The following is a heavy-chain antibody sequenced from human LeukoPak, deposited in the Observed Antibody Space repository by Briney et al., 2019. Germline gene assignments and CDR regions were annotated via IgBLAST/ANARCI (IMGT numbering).Heavy chain of an antibody. CDR1: GFTFSDAW. CDR2: INWNGGST. D-gene: IGHD5-18*01. V-gene: IGHV3-20*04. Sequence: PGGSLRLSCAASGFTFSDAWMSWVRQAPGKGLEWVAGINWNGGSTGYADSVKGRFTISRDNAKNSLYLQMNSLRAEDTALYYCARERFYTANDYWGQGTLVTVSS. CDR3: ARERFYTANDY. J-gene: IGHJ4*02.